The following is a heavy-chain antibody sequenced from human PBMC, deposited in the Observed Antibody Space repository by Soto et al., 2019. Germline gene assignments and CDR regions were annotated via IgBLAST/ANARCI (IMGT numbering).Heavy chain of an antibody. CDR3: ARVPGSGTYYDNRIANDAFDI. J-gene: IGHJ3*02. CDR1: GFTFIKYA. CDR2: ISYDGSNK. D-gene: IGHD3-10*01. Sequence: PGGSLRLSCTASGFTFIKYALHWVRQAPGKGLEWVAVISYDGSNKDSADSVKGRFTISRDNSKNTLFLQMNSLRVEDTAVYYCARVPGSGTYYDNRIANDAFDIWGQGTMVTVSS. V-gene: IGHV3-30-3*01.